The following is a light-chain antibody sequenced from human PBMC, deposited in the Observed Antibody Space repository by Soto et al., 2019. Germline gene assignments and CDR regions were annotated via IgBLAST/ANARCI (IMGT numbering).Light chain of an antibody. Sequence: QSALTQPRSVSGSPGQSVTISCTGTSSDVGGYNYVSWYEQHPVKAPKLMIYDVTKRPSGVPDRFSGSKSGNTASLTISGLQAEDEADYYCCSYAGRYTWVFGTGTKLTFL. J-gene: IGLJ1*01. CDR3: CSYAGRYTWV. CDR2: DVT. CDR1: SSDVGGYNY. V-gene: IGLV2-11*01.